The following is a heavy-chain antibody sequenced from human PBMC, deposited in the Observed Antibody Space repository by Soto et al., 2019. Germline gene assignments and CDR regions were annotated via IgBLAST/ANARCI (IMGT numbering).Heavy chain of an antibody. CDR1: GGSINNSGFY. CDR2: IYYSGST. CDR3: ARGRITMFGVVPGGAFDI. V-gene: IGHV4-39*07. Sequence: SETLSLTCTVSGGSINNSGFYWGWIRQPPGKGLEWIGSIYYSGSTNYNPSLKSRVTISVDTSKNQFSLKLSSVTAADTAVYYCARGRITMFGVVPGGAFDIWGQGTMVTVSS. D-gene: IGHD3-3*01. J-gene: IGHJ3*02.